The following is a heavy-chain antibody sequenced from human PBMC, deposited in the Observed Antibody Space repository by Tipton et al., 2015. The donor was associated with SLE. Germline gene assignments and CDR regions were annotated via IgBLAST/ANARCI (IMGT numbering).Heavy chain of an antibody. V-gene: IGHV5-51*03. D-gene: IGHD3-22*01. CDR2: IYPGDSDT. CDR3: ARRDYYDSSGYRYYFDY. Sequence: QLVQSGAEVKKPGESLKISCKGSGYSFTSYWIGWVRQMPGKGLEWMGIIYPGDSDTRYSPSFQGQVTISADKSISTAYLQWSSLKSSYTAMYYCARRDYYDSSGYRYYFDYWGQGSLVTVSS. J-gene: IGHJ4*02. CDR1: GYSFTSYW.